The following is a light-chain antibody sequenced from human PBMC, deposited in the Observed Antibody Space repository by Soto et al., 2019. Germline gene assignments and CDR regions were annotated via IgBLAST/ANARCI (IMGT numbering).Light chain of an antibody. Sequence: QSVLTQSASVSGSPGQSITISCTGTSSDVGRYNYVSWYQQHPGKAPKLMIYEVTNRPSGVSNRFSSSKSGNTASLTISGLQAEDEADYYCSSYTSSSTWVFGGGTKLTVL. J-gene: IGLJ3*02. CDR2: EVT. V-gene: IGLV2-14*01. CDR3: SSYTSSSTWV. CDR1: SSDVGRYNY.